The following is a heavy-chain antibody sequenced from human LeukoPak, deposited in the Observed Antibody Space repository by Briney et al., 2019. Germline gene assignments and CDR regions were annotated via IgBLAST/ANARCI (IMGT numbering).Heavy chain of an antibody. D-gene: IGHD2-2*01. CDR3: AKDLLPIVVVPAAIPL. CDR2: IWYDGSNK. J-gene: IGHJ4*02. Sequence: GGSLRLSCAASGFTFSSYGMHWVRQAPGKGLEWVAVIWYDGSNKYYADSVKGRFTISRDNSKNTLYLQMNSPRAEDTAVYYCAKDLLPIVVVPAAIPLWGQGTLVTVSS. CDR1: GFTFSSYG. V-gene: IGHV3-33*06.